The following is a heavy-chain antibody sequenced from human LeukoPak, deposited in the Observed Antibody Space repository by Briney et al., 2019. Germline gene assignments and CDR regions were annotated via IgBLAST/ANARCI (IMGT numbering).Heavy chain of an antibody. D-gene: IGHD3-9*01. J-gene: IGHJ4*02. CDR2: IIPILGIA. V-gene: IGHV1-69*04. CDR3: ARDLPPEYDILTGYSFDY. Sequence: GASVKVSCKASGGTFSSYAISWVRQAPGQGLEWMGRIIPILGIANYAQKFQGRVTITADKSTSTAYMELSSLRSEDTAVYYCARDLPPEYDILTGYSFDYWGQGTLVTVSS. CDR1: GGTFSSYA.